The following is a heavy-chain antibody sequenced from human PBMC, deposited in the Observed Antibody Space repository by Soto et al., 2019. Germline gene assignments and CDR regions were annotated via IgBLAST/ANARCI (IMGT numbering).Heavy chain of an antibody. CDR2: INAGNGNT. D-gene: IGHD6-13*01. V-gene: IGHV1-3*01. J-gene: IGHJ5*02. Sequence: ASVKVSCKASGYTFISYVMHWVRQAPGQRLEWMGWINAGNGNTKYSQKFQGRVTITRDTSASTAYMELSNLRSEDTAVYYCARGYSSSLYNWFDPWGPGTLVTVS. CDR3: ARGYSSSLYNWFDP. CDR1: GYTFISYV.